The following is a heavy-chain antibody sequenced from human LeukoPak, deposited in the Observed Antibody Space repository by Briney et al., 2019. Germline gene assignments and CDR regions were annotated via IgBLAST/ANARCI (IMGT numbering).Heavy chain of an antibody. V-gene: IGHV3-23*01. CDR1: GFTSNDYD. CDR3: EKRYCSGINCYHLDY. J-gene: IGHJ4*02. D-gene: IGHD2-2*01. Sequence: GGSLRLSCAASGFTSNDYDMSWVRQAPGRGLEWVSTISVRGERIYYAESVKGRFTISRDNSKNTLYLQMSSLRVEDTAIYYCEKRYCSGINCYHLDYWGQGSLVTVSS. CDR2: ISVRGERI.